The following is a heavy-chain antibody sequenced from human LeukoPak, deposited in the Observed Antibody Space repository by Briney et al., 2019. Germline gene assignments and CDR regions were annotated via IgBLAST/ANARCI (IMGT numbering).Heavy chain of an antibody. J-gene: IGHJ4*02. CDR1: GFTFSNYN. V-gene: IGHV3-69-1*01. CDR3: TRDPPGNYGFDY. CDR2: ITRSSNI. D-gene: IGHD4-11*01. Sequence: GGSLRLSCAASGFTFSNYNMNWVRQAPGKGLEWVSSITRSSNIYYPDSVIGRFTISRDNAKNSLYLQMNSLRAEDTAVYYCTRDPPGNYGFDYWGQGTLVTVSS.